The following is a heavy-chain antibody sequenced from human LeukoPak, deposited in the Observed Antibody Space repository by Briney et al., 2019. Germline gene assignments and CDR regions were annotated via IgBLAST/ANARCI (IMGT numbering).Heavy chain of an antibody. CDR3: AKDLDPGLSSSSWFSVPRRGYYYYYGMDV. J-gene: IGHJ6*02. CDR1: GFTFSSYG. V-gene: IGHV3-30*18. Sequence: GGSLRLSCAASGFTFSSYGMHWVSQAPGKGLEWVAVISYDGSNKYYADSVKGRFTISRDNSKNTLYLQMNSLRAEDTAVYYCAKDLDPGLSSSSWFSVPRRGYYYYYGMDVWGQGTTVTVSS. D-gene: IGHD6-13*01. CDR2: ISYDGSNK.